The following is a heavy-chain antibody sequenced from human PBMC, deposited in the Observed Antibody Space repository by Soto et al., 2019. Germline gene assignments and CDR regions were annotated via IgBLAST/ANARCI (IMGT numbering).Heavy chain of an antibody. CDR3: GRGGGYGPFDY. V-gene: IGHV4-30-2*05. CDR1: GASISSGGFS. D-gene: IGHD3-16*01. CDR2: ISHRGST. J-gene: IGHJ4*02. Sequence: SETLSLTCTVSGASISSGGFSWTWIRQSPGKGLEWIGYISHRGSTYFHPSFKSRLTMSIDTCRNHFSLNLSSVTAADAAVYYWGRGGGYGPFDYWGQGVLVTVP.